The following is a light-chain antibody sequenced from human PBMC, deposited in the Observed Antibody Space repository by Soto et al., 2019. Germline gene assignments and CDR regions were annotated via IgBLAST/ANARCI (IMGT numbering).Light chain of an antibody. CDR1: SSNIGAGYD. J-gene: IGLJ1*01. V-gene: IGLV1-40*01. CDR3: QTYDSSLSGYV. CDR2: GNS. Sequence: QPVLTQPPSVSGAPGQRVTISCTGSSSNIGAGYDVHWYQQLPGIAPKLLIHGNSNRPSGVPDRFSGSKSGTSASLAITGLQAEDEADYYCQTYDSSLSGYVFGSGTKVTVL.